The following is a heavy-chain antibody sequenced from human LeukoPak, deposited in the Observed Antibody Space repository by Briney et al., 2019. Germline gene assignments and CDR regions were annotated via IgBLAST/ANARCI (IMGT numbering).Heavy chain of an antibody. V-gene: IGHV3-30*02. D-gene: IGHD5-18*01. CDR1: GFTFSTYW. CDR3: AKVRDGYSYGYRREYYFDY. CDR2: IRYDGSYE. Sequence: GGSLRLSCAASGFTFSTYWMSWVRQAPGKGLEWVTFIRYDGSYEYYADSVKGRFTISRDNSKNTLYLQMNSLRAEDTAVYYCAKVRDGYSYGYRREYYFDYWGQGTLVTVSS. J-gene: IGHJ4*02.